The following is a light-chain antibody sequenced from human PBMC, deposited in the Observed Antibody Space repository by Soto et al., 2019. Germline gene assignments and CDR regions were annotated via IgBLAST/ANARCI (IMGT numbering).Light chain of an antibody. J-gene: IGLJ2*01. CDR3: QSYDSSLSGVV. CDR2: GNS. V-gene: IGLV1-40*01. CDR1: SSNIGAGYD. Sequence: QSVLTQPPSVSGAPGQRVTISCTGSSSNIGAGYDVHWYQQLPGTGPKLLISGNSNRPSGVPDRFSGSKSGTSASLAITGLQDEDEADYYCQSYDSSLSGVVFGGGTQLTVL.